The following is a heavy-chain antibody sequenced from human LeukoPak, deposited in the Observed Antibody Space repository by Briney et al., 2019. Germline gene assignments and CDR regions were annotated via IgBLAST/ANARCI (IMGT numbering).Heavy chain of an antibody. J-gene: IGHJ3*02. Sequence: ASVKVSCKASGGTFSSYAISWVRQAPGQGLEWMGGIIPIFGTANYAQKFQGRVTITTDESTSTAYMELSSLRSEDTAVYYCARVGFNEYSSSSYAFDIWGQGTMVTVSS. CDR1: GGTFSSYA. D-gene: IGHD6-6*01. V-gene: IGHV1-69*05. CDR2: IIPIFGTA. CDR3: ARVGFNEYSSSSYAFDI.